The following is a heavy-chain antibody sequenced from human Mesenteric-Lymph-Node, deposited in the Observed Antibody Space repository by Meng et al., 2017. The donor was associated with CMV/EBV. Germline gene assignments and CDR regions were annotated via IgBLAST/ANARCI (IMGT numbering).Heavy chain of an antibody. Sequence: GEALKISWQGSGYSFASYWIGWVRQRPGKGLEWMGIIYPGDSDTRYSPSFEGQVTISADKSISTAYLQWSSLKASDTAMYYCTKSCGGDCYAQYYYYGMDVWGQGTTVTVSS. CDR2: IYPGDSDT. V-gene: IGHV5-51*01. D-gene: IGHD2-21*01. CDR1: GYSFASYW. CDR3: TKSCGGDCYAQYYYYGMDV. J-gene: IGHJ6*02.